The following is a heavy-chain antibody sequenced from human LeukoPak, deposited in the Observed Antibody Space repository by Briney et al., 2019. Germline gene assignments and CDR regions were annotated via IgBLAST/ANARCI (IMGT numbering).Heavy chain of an antibody. CDR2: INPIGGGT. J-gene: IGHJ4*02. D-gene: IGHD3-10*01. V-gene: IGHV1-46*01. CDR3: AGGARSTMIRGVIMPSVLDY. Sequence: ASVKVSCTAFRYTFSPYSMHSVRQSPRHEREWRGIINPIGGGTSYAQKFTGRVTMTRDTSTSTVYIELSSVRSEDTAVYYCAGGARSTMIRGVIMPSVLDYWGEGTLVTVHS. CDR1: RYTFSPYS.